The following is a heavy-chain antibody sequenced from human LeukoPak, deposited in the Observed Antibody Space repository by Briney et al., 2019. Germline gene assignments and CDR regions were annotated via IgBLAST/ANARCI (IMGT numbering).Heavy chain of an antibody. D-gene: IGHD2-2*01. Sequence: GGSLRLSCAASGFTFDDYAMHWVRQAPGKGLEWVSLISWDGGSTYYADSVKGRFTISRDNSKNSLYLQMNSLRAEDTAVYYCARLYRPYCSSTSCYVGYYYMDVWGKGTTVTVSS. J-gene: IGHJ6*03. V-gene: IGHV3-43D*03. CDR1: GFTFDDYA. CDR2: ISWDGGST. CDR3: ARLYRPYCSSTSCYVGYYYMDV.